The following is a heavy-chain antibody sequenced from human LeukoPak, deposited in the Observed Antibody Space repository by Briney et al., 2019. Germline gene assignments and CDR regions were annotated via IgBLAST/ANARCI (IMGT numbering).Heavy chain of an antibody. CDR3: ARDQAYGDYSFDY. J-gene: IGHJ4*02. V-gene: IGHV3-7*01. CDR2: IKPDGSEK. CDR1: GFTFSNYW. D-gene: IGHD4-17*01. Sequence: PGGSLRLSCPASGFTFSNYWMGWVRQAPGKGLEWVANIKPDGSEKYYVDSVKGRFTISKDNTKNSLYLQMNSLRAEDTAVYYCARDQAYGDYSFDYWGQGTLVTVSS.